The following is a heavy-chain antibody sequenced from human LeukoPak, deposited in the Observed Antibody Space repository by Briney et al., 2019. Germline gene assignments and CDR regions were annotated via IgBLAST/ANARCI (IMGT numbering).Heavy chain of an antibody. CDR2: VFYSGST. CDR1: GGSFSGYY. Sequence: PSETLSLTCAVSGGSFSGYYWTWIRQPPGKGLEWIGSVFYSGSTYYNPSLKSRVTISIDTSKNQFSLKLSSVTAADTAVYYCGRVSKNAGALVNHWGQGVLVTVSS. D-gene: IGHD5/OR15-5a*01. J-gene: IGHJ5*02. CDR3: GRVSKNAGALVNH. V-gene: IGHV4-34*12.